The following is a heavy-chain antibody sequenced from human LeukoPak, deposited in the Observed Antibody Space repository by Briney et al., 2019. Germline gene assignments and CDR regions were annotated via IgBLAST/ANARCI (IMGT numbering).Heavy chain of an antibody. J-gene: IGHJ5*02. Sequence: GGSLRLSCTASGFTFSNYGMHWVRQAPGKGPEWVAVIWYDGSNKYYADSVKGRFTISRDNSKNTLYLQMNSLSAEDTALYYCATGDGYSSGWAHHWGQGTLVTVSS. V-gene: IGHV3-33*08. CDR3: ATGDGYSSGWAHH. D-gene: IGHD6-19*01. CDR2: IWYDGSNK. CDR1: GFTFSNYG.